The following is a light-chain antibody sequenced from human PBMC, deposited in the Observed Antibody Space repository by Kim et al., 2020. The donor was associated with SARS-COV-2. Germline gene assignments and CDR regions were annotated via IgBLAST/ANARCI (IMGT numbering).Light chain of an antibody. J-gene: IGLJ3*02. CDR2: LNSDGSH. CDR1: SGHSSYA. CDR3: QTWGAGTLV. V-gene: IGLV4-69*01. Sequence: QLVLTQSPSASASLGASVKLTCTLSSGHSSYAIAWHQQQPQSGPRYLMKLNSDGSHSKGDGIPDRFSGSSSGAERYLTISSLQSEDEADYYCQTWGAGTLVFGGGTQLTVL.